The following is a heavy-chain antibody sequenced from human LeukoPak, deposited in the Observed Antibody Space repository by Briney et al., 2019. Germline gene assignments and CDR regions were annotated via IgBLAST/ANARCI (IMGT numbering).Heavy chain of an antibody. J-gene: IGHJ4*02. CDR2: IYASGNT. CDR3: ARGRGSSWYYFDS. V-gene: IGHV4-4*07. CDR1: GGSISSYY. Sequence: SETLSLTCTVSGGSISSYYWSWVRQPAGKGLEWVGRIYASGNTNYNPSLKGRVTMTVDTSKNQFSLNLSSVTAADTAVYYCARGRGSSWYYFDSWGQGTLVTVSS. D-gene: IGHD6-13*01.